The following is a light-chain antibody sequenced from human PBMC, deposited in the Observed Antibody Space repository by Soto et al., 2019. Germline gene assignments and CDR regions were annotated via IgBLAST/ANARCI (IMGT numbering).Light chain of an antibody. CDR1: SSDVGGYEY. CDR2: DVS. V-gene: IGLV2-11*01. CDR3: CSYAGSYTLI. Sequence: QSVLTQPRSVSGSPGQSVTISCTGTSSDVGGYEYVSWYQQHPGKAPELMLYDVSKRPSGVPDRFSGSKSGNSASLTTSGLQAEDEADYYCCSYAGSYTLILGGGTKVTVL. J-gene: IGLJ2*01.